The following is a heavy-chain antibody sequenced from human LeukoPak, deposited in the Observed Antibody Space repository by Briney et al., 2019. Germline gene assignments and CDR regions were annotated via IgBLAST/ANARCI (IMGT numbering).Heavy chain of an antibody. CDR1: GFTVSNNH. CDR2: LYSGGGA. CDR3: ARDLRHCSSTSCQGH. D-gene: IGHD2-2*01. Sequence: PGGSLRLSCAVSGFTVSNNHMNWVRQAPGTGLECVSVLYSGGGAYYADSVRGRFTISRDSSKNTLDLQMNSLRVEDTAVYYCARDLRHCSSTSCQGHWGQGTLVTVSS. V-gene: IGHV3-66*01. J-gene: IGHJ1*01.